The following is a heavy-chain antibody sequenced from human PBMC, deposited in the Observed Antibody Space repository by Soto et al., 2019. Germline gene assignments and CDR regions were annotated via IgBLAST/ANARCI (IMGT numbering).Heavy chain of an antibody. CDR1: GFTFSSYW. D-gene: IGHD2-2*01. CDR3: ARIPGYCSSTSCYYPFDY. V-gene: IGHV3-7*05. J-gene: IGHJ4*02. Sequence: PGGSLRLCCAASGFTFSSYWMSWVRQAPGKGLEWVANIKQDGSEKYYVDSVKGRFTISRDNAKNSLYLQMNSLRAEDTAVYYCARIPGYCSSTSCYYPFDYWGQGTLVTVSS. CDR2: IKQDGSEK.